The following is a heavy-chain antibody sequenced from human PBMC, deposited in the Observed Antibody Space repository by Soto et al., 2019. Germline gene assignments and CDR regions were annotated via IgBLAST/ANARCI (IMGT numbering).Heavy chain of an antibody. D-gene: IGHD6-13*01. V-gene: IGHV3-23*01. Sequence: GGSLRLSCAASGFTFSSYAMSWVRQAPGKGLEWVSAISGSGGSTYYADSVKGRFTISRDNSKNTLYLQMNSLRAEDTAVYYCAKGTFWDSSSWYDRGNYYGMDVWGQGTTVTVSS. J-gene: IGHJ6*02. CDR1: GFTFSSYA. CDR3: AKGTFWDSSSWYDRGNYYGMDV. CDR2: ISGSGGST.